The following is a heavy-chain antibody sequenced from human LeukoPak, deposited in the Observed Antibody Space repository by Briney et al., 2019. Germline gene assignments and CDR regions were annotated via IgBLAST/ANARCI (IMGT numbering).Heavy chain of an antibody. CDR2: IYYSGST. J-gene: IGHJ6*03. CDR3: ARDVPMYSGSHLYYYMDV. D-gene: IGHD1-26*01. V-gene: IGHV4-59*01. Sequence: SETLSLTCTVSGGSLSSYYWSWIRQPPGKGLEWIGYIYYSGSTNYNPSLTSRGTISVDTSKNQFSLKLGSVTAADTAVYYCARDVPMYSGSHLYYYMDVWGKGTTVTVSS. CDR1: GGSLSSYY.